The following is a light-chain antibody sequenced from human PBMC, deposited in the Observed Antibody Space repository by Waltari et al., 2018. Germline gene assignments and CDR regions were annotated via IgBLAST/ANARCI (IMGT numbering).Light chain of an antibody. V-gene: IGKV1-5*03. CDR1: QSISSS. J-gene: IGKJ1*01. CDR3: QQYNTYSRT. Sequence: DIQMTQSPSTLSASVGDTVTIPCRASQSISSSLAWYQQRPGKVPKLLIYKASSLQGGVPSRFRGSGSGTEFTLTISSLQPDDFATYYCQQYNTYSRTFGQGTKVEIK. CDR2: KAS.